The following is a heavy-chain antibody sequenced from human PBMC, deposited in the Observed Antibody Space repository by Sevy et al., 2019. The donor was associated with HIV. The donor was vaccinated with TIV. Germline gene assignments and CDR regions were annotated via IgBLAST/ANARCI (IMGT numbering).Heavy chain of an antibody. D-gene: IGHD3-3*01. J-gene: IGHJ4*02. V-gene: IGHV4-39*01. CDR2: IYYSGST. CDR1: GGSISSSSYY. Sequence: SETLSLTCTVSGGSISSSSYYWGWIRQPPGKGLEWIGSIYYSGSTYYNPSLKSRVTISVDTSKNQLSLKLSSVTAADTAVYYCADTRYDFWSGYPLYFDYWGQGTLVTVSS. CDR3: ADTRYDFWSGYPLYFDY.